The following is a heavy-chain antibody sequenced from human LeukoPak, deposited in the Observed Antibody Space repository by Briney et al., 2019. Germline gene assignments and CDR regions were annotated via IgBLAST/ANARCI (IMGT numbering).Heavy chain of an antibody. CDR3: ARKSPTSGSYGWYFDY. CDR2: IYHSGAT. V-gene: IGHV4-59*01. J-gene: IGHJ4*02. D-gene: IGHD1-26*01. Sequence: PSETLSLTCTVSGGSIGSYYWSWIRQPPGKGLEWIGYIYHSGATNYNPSLRSRVTISVDTSNNQFSLNLRSVTAADTAIYYCARKSPTSGSYGWYFDYWGQGALVTVSS. CDR1: GGSIGSYY.